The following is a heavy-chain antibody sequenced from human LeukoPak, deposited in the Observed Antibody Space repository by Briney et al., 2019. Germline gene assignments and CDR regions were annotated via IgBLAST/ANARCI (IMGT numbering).Heavy chain of an antibody. CDR1: GGSISSGGYS. Sequence: PSQTLSLTCAVSGGSISSGGYSWSWIRQPPGKGLEWIGYIYHSGSTYYNPSLKSRVTISVDRSKNQFSLKLSSVTAADTAVYYCARAKMATTHFDYWGQGTLVTVSS. CDR2: IYHSGST. CDR3: ARAKMATTHFDY. J-gene: IGHJ4*02. D-gene: IGHD5-24*01. V-gene: IGHV4-30-2*01.